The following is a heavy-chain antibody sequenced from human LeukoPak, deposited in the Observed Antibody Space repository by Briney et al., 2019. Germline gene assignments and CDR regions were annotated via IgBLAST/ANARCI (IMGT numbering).Heavy chain of an antibody. CDR3: ARAALYCSGGSCYSGYFDY. J-gene: IGHJ4*02. CDR2: IKQDGSEK. CDR1: GCTFSSYW. Sequence: SGGSLRLSCAASGCTFSSYWMSWVRQAPGKGLEWVANIKQDGSEKYYVDSVKGRFTISRDNAKNSLYLQMNSLRAEDTAVYYCARAALYCSGGSCYSGYFDYWGQGTLVTVSS. V-gene: IGHV3-7*01. D-gene: IGHD2-15*01.